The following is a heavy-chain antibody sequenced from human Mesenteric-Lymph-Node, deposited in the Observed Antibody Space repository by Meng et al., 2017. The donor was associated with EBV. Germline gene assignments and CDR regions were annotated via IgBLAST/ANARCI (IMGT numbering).Heavy chain of an antibody. Sequence: QAQVQESGPGLGKPSETLSLTFPVSGASGNSGSYYWSWIRQPPGKRLEWIGYVYYSGSTNYNPSLKSRVTISVDTSKNQFSLNLYSVTAADTAVYYCARENPARGNWFDPWGQGALVTVSS. CDR1: GASGNSGSYY. CDR2: VYYSGST. D-gene: IGHD3-10*01. J-gene: IGHJ5*02. CDR3: ARENPARGNWFDP. V-gene: IGHV4-61*01.